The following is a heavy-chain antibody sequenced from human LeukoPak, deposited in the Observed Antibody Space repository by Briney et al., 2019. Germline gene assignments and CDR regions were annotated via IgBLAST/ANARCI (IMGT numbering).Heavy chain of an antibody. V-gene: IGHV4-4*07. D-gene: IGHD3-22*01. J-gene: IGHJ4*02. CDR3: ARTYYDSSGYFRIYYFDY. CDR2: IYTSGST. Sequence: PSETLSLTCTVSGGSISSYYWSWLRQPAGKGLEWIGRIYTSGSTNYNPSLTSRVTMSVDTSKNQFSLKLSSVTAADTAVYYCARTYYDSSGYFRIYYFDYWGQGTLVTVSS. CDR1: GGSISSYY.